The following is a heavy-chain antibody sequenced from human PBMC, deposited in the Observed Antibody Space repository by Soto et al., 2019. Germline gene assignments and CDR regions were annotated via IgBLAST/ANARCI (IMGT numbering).Heavy chain of an antibody. V-gene: IGHV4-30-4*01. Sequence: QVQLQESGPGLVKPSQTLSLTCTVSGGSISSGDYYWSWIRQPPGKGLEWIGYIYYSGSTYYNPSIKSRVTISVDTSKNQFSLKLSSVTAADTAVYYCARVAYCGGDCANWFDPWGQGTLVTVSS. D-gene: IGHD2-21*02. CDR3: ARVAYCGGDCANWFDP. CDR1: GGSISSGDYY. J-gene: IGHJ5*02. CDR2: IYYSGST.